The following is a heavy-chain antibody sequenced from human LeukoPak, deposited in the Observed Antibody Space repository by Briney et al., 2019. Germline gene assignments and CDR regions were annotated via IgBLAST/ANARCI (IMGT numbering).Heavy chain of an antibody. CDR3: ARYRGGNSYGYYYSYGMDV. J-gene: IGHJ6*02. Sequence: SETLSLTCSVSGGSINNYFWTWIRQPPGKGLEWIGYIHYSGNTNYNPSLKSRVTISVDTSKNQFSLKLTSVTAADTAVYYCARYRGGNSYGYYYSYGMDVWGQGTTVTVSS. CDR1: GGSINNYF. D-gene: IGHD5-18*01. CDR2: IHYSGNT. V-gene: IGHV4-59*01.